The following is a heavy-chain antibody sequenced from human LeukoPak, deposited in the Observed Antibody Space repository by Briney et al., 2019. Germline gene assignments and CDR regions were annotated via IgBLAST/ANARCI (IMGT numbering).Heavy chain of an antibody. CDR3: ARGHTAVTRHFDF. J-gene: IGHJ4*02. D-gene: IGHD4-17*01. CDR1: GFIFSNYA. Sequence: GGSLRLSCAASGFIFSNYALHWVRQAPGKGLEWVAVVLYDGETKYYADSVKGRFTISRDDAKNLLYLDMNSLRAEDTAVYYCARGHTAVTRHFDFWGQGTLVTVSS. V-gene: IGHV3-30*04. CDR2: VLYDGETK.